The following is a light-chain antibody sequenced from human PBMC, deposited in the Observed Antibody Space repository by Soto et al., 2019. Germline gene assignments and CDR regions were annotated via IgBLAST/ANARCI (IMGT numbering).Light chain of an antibody. V-gene: IGLV2-11*01. J-gene: IGLJ1*01. CDR3: CSDAVTLDV. Sequence: QSALTQPRSVSGSPGQSVTISCTGPSIDVGGSNYVSWYQQHPGKAPKLMIYDVSERPSGVPDRFSGSKSGNTASLTISGRQAEDEADYYGCSDAVTLDVFGTGTKLTVL. CDR1: SIDVGGSNY. CDR2: DVS.